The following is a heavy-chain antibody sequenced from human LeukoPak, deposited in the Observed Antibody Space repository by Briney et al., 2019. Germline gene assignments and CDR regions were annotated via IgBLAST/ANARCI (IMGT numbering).Heavy chain of an antibody. CDR2: ITWNSASI. Sequence: GGSLRLSCEVSGFRFDDYAMHWDRQAPGKGLEWVSGITWNSASIDYADSVKGRFTISRDNAKNSLYLQMNSLRTEDTALYYCAKGSPFTVSTDYFDFWGQGTLVTVSS. CDR3: AKGSPFTVSTDYFDF. CDR1: GFRFDDYA. J-gene: IGHJ4*02. V-gene: IGHV3-9*01. D-gene: IGHD4-17*01.